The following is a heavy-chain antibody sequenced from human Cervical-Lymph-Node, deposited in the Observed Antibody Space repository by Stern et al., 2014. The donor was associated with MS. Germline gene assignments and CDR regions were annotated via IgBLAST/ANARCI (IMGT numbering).Heavy chain of an antibody. D-gene: IGHD6-19*01. CDR3: ARVRGQWLSLIDP. CDR1: GGSISSYY. CDR2: IYYSGST. Sequence: VQLVESGPGLVKPSETLSLTCTVSGGSISSYYWSWIRQPPGKGLEWIGYIYYSGSTNYNPSLKSRVTISVDTSKNQFSLKLSSVTAADTAVYYCARVRGQWLSLIDPWGQGTLVTVSS. J-gene: IGHJ5*02. V-gene: IGHV4-59*01.